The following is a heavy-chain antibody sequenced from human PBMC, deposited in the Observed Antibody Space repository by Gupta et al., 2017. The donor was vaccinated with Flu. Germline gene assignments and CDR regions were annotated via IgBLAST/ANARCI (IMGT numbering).Heavy chain of an antibody. CDR3: ARESTGQHNHDWFDP. J-gene: IGHJ5*02. CDR1: GDFVKNYY. V-gene: IGHV4-59*02. Sequence: QVQLEASGPGLVKPSETLSLICAVSGDFVKNYYWSWVRQTPGEGLEWIGVVHFDGTTKSNHSLASRVTMSVDTSQNSVSLRLRSVTAADTGVYFCARESTGQHNHDWFDPWGQGTLITVSS. CDR2: VHFDGTT. D-gene: IGHD2-8*02.